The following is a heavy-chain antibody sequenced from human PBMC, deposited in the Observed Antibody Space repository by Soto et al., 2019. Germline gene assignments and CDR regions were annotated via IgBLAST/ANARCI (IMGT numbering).Heavy chain of an antibody. Sequence: AAVKVSCKASGYTFTSYGISWVRQAPGQGLEWMGWISAYNGNTNYAQKLQGRVTMTTDTSTSTAYMELRSLRSDDTAVYYCARDLDRSSSFVDWFDPWGQGTLVTVSS. CDR2: ISAYNGNT. V-gene: IGHV1-18*01. J-gene: IGHJ5*02. CDR3: ARDLDRSSSFVDWFDP. CDR1: GYTFTSYG. D-gene: IGHD6-6*01.